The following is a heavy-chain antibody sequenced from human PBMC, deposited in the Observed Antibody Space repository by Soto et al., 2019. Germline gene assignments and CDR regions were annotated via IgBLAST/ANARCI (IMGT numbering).Heavy chain of an antibody. J-gene: IGHJ6*02. D-gene: IGHD3-3*01. V-gene: IGHV3-48*02. Sequence: GGSLRLSCTASGSDFSTYSMNWVRQAPGQGLEWIAYVSLDSDSIQYADSVKGRFTISRDDAENSLYLQMDSLRDEDTATYYCARLYYDSVWGQGTTVPVSS. CDR1: GSDFSTYS. CDR3: ARLYYDSV. CDR2: VSLDSDSI.